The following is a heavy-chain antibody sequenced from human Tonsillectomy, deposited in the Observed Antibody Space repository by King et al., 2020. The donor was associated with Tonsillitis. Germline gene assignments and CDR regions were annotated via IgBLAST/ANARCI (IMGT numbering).Heavy chain of an antibody. V-gene: IGHV4-38-2*02. CDR1: AYSFSTSYY. J-gene: IGHJ6*02. CDR2: IYHSGST. CDR3: ARDRRANYSYGMDV. Sequence: VQLQESGPGLVKPSETLSLTCAVSAYSFSTSYYWGWIRQPPGKGLEWIGTIYHSGSTSYNPSLKSRITISIDTSKSQFSLKLSSVTAADTAVYYCARDRRANYSYGMDVWGHGTTVTVSS.